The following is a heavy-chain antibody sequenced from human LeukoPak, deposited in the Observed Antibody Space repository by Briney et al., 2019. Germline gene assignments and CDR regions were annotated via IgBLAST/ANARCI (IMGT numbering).Heavy chain of an antibody. Sequence: ASVKVSCKSSGYTFTDYYIHWVRQAPGQGLEWMGWINTNTGNLTYAQGFTGRFVFSLDTSVSTAYLQISSLKAEDTAVYYCARVRAGYSSGRVEIYGMDVWGQGTTVTVSS. CDR2: INTNTGNL. CDR3: ARVRAGYSSGRVEIYGMDV. J-gene: IGHJ6*02. V-gene: IGHV7-4-1*02. D-gene: IGHD6-19*01. CDR1: GYTFTDYY.